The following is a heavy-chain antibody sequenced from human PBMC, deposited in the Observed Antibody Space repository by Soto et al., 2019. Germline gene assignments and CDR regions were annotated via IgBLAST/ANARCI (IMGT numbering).Heavy chain of an antibody. CDR2: ISAYNGDT. CDR3: ARGRHLDY. V-gene: IGHV1-18*01. J-gene: IGHJ4*02. Sequence: QVQLVQSGAEVKKPGASVKVSCKASGYIFTNDDLSWVRQAPGQRLEWMGWISAYNGDTDSAQKPQGRVTMTTDISTSTAYMELRSLTSDDTAVYYCARGRHLDYWGQGTLVTVSS. CDR1: GYIFTNDD.